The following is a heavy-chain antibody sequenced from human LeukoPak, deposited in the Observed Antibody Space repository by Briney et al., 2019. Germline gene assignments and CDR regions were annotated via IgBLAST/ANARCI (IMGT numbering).Heavy chain of an antibody. CDR1: GGTFSSYA. Sequence: GASVKVSCKASGGTFSSYAISWVRQAPGQGLEWMGGIIPIFGTANYAQKFQGRVTITADESTSTAYMELRSLRSDDTAVYYCARVLDDFWSGYVLDYWGQGTLVTVSS. CDR3: ARVLDDFWSGYVLDY. V-gene: IGHV1-69*13. D-gene: IGHD3-3*01. J-gene: IGHJ4*02. CDR2: IIPIFGTA.